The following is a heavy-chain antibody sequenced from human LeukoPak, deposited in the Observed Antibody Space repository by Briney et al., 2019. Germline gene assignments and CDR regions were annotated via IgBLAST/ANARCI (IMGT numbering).Heavy chain of an antibody. J-gene: IGHJ4*02. Sequence: GESLKISCKGSGNSFTNYWIGWVRQMPGKGLEYMGIIYPGDSDTRYSPSFQGQVTISADKSISTAYLQWTSLKATDTAMYYCARRRSSSWSEYYFDYWGQGTLVTVSS. CDR2: IYPGDSDT. CDR3: ARRRSSSWSEYYFDY. CDR1: GNSFTNYW. V-gene: IGHV5-51*01. D-gene: IGHD6-13*01.